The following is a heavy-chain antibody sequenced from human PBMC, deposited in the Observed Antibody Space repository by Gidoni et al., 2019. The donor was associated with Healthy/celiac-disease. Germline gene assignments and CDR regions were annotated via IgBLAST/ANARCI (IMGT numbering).Heavy chain of an antibody. CDR1: GYTFTSYA. CDR2: INAGKGNT. Sequence: QVQLVQSGAEVKKPGDSVKVSCKASGYTFTSYAMHWVRKAPGQRLEWMGWINAGKGNTNYSQKFQGRVTITRDTSASTAYMELSSLRSEDTAVYYCARVPIAVAGRGWGYFDYWGQGTLVTVSS. D-gene: IGHD6-19*01. CDR3: ARVPIAVAGRGWGYFDY. V-gene: IGHV1-3*01. J-gene: IGHJ4*02.